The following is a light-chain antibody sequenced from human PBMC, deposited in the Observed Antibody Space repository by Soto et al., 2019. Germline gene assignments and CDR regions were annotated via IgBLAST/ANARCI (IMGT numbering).Light chain of an antibody. CDR2: DVT. V-gene: IGLV2-11*01. J-gene: IGLJ2*01. CDR3: CSYAGGYTSVV. Sequence: QSALTQPRSVSESPGQSVTISCTGTSSDVGGSNYVSWYQQYPGKAPKLIIYDVTNRPSGVPDRFSGSKSGNTASLTISGLQSDDEADYYCCSYAGGYTSVVFGGGTKLTVL. CDR1: SSDVGGSNY.